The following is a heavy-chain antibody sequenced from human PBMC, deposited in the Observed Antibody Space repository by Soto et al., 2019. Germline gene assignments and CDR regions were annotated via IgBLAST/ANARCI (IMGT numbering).Heavy chain of an antibody. V-gene: IGHV3-74*01. J-gene: IGHJ2*01. CDR1: GFTFSTYW. Sequence: EVHLVESGGGLVQPGGSLRLSCAASGFTFSTYWMHWVRQAPGKGLVWVSRISSDGSSTTYADSVKGRFTISRDNAKDTLYLQMNSLRAEDTAVYYCARDRHYSNYLTHWHFDLWGLGTLVTVSS. D-gene: IGHD4-4*01. CDR3: ARDRHYSNYLTHWHFDL. CDR2: ISSDGSST.